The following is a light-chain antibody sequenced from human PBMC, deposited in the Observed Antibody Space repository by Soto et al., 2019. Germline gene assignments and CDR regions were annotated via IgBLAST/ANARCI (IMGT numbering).Light chain of an antibody. CDR1: QSVSSSY. Sequence: EILLTQSPGTLPLSPGERATLSCRASQSVSSSYLAWYQQKPGQAPRLLIYGASSRATGIPDRFSGSGSGTDFTLTISRLEPEDFAVYYCQQYGSSRTFGQGTRLEIK. CDR2: GAS. J-gene: IGKJ5*01. V-gene: IGKV3-20*01. CDR3: QQYGSSRT.